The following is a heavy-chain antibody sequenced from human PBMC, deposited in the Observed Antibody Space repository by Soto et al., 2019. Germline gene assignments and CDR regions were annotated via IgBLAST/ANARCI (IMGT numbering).Heavy chain of an antibody. CDR2: TYYRSKWYN. J-gene: IGHJ4*02. V-gene: IGHV6-1*01. D-gene: IGHD3-10*01. CDR1: GDSVSSNSAA. Sequence: QSQTLSLPCAISGDSVSSNSAAWNWIRQSPSRGLEWLGRTYYRSKWYNDYAVSVKSRITINPDTSKNQFSLQLNSVTPEDTAVYYCARDFPLRSYGSGSYTFDYWGQGTLVTVSS. CDR3: ARDFPLRSYGSGSYTFDY.